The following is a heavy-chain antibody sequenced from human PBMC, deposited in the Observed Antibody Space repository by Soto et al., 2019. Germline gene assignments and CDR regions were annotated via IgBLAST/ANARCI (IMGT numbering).Heavy chain of an antibody. V-gene: IGHV3-66*01. J-gene: IGHJ4*02. Sequence: EVELVESGGGLVQPGGSLRLSCAASGFTVNSNYMSWVRQAPGKGLEWVSVIYSGGSTYYADSVKGRFIISRDDSKNTLFLQMNSLRAEETAVYYCATAKLLLPWLFDYWGQGALVTVSS. CDR3: ATAKLLLPWLFDY. CDR2: IYSGGST. CDR1: GFTVNSNY. D-gene: IGHD2-15*01.